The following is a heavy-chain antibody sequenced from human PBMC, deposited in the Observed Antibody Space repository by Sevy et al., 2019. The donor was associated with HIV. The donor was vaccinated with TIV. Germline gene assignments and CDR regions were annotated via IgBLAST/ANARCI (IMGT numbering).Heavy chain of an antibody. CDR3: AKATGGVTYDAFDI. D-gene: IGHD4-4*01. V-gene: IGHV3-9*01. Sequence: GGSLRLSCAASGFTFDDYAMHWVRQAPGKGLEWVSGISRNSGSIGYADSVKGRFTISRDNAKNSLYLQMNSLRAEDTALYYCAKATGGVTYDAFDIWGQGTMVTVSS. CDR2: ISRNSGSI. J-gene: IGHJ3*02. CDR1: GFTFDDYA.